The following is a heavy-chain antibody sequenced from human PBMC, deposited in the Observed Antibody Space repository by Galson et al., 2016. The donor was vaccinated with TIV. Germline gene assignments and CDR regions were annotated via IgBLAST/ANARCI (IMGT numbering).Heavy chain of an antibody. CDR1: GYTFTGYY. CDR3: ARPSSSCRGCSYYYYMDV. V-gene: IGHV1-2*06. J-gene: IGHJ6*03. D-gene: IGHD6-19*01. CDR2: INPSNDVT. Sequence: SVKVSCKASGYTFTGYYIHWVRQAPGQGLEWMGRINPSNDVTDYAQNFQGRVTMTRDTSIMTVYMELSSLKSDDTAMYYCARPSSSCRGCSYYYYMDVWGKGTTVTVSS.